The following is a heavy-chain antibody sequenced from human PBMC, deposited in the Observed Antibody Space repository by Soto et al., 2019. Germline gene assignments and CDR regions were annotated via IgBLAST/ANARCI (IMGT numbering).Heavy chain of an antibody. CDR1: GFSFSTYA. J-gene: IGHJ6*02. Sequence: GGSLRLSCAASGFSFSTYAMNWVRQAPGKGLGWVSAISGSGGGTDYADSVRGRFTISSDNSKNTLYLEMNSLRAEDTAVYHCAKDYYGMDVWGQGTTVTVSS. CDR3: AKDYYGMDV. V-gene: IGHV3-23*01. CDR2: ISGSGGGT.